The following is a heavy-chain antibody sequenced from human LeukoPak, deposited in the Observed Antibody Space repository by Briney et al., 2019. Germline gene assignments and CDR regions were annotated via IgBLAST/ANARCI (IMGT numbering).Heavy chain of an antibody. D-gene: IGHD3-16*01. CDR3: TRGAGWLIDY. V-gene: IGHV4-59*01. J-gene: IGHJ4*02. Sequence: LRLSCAASGFTFSSYAMSWVRQAPGKGLEWIGYFHNSGTSTYNPSLKSRVTISADTSKNQFSLKLNSLTTADTAVYYCTRGAGWLIDYWGQGILVTVSS. CDR2: FHNSGTS. CDR1: GFTFSSYA.